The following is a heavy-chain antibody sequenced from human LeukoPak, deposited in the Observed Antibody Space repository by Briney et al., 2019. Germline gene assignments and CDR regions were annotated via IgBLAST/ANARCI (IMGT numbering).Heavy chain of an antibody. D-gene: IGHD6-6*01. J-gene: IGHJ4*02. CDR1: GFTFGDYA. Sequence: GGSLRLSCTASGFTFGDYAMSWSRQAPGKGLEWVGFIRSRAYGGTTEYAASVRGRFTISRDDSKSIAYLQMNSLKTEDTAVYYCTRDLGWYSSSSGYWGQGTLVTVSS. CDR2: IRSRAYGGTT. CDR3: TRDLGWYSSSSGY. V-gene: IGHV3-49*03.